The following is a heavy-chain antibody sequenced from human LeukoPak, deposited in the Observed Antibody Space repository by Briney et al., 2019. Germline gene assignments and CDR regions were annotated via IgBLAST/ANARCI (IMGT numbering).Heavy chain of an antibody. CDR3: ARGSLLRSMDV. D-gene: IGHD3-3*01. Sequence: PSETLSLTCTVSGGSISSGGYYWSWIRQHPGKGLEWIGYIYYSGSTYYNPSLKSRVTISVDTSKNQFSLKLSSVTAADTAVYYCARGSLLRSMDVWGQGTTVTVSS. CDR2: IYYSGST. J-gene: IGHJ6*02. CDR1: GGSISSGGYY. V-gene: IGHV4-31*03.